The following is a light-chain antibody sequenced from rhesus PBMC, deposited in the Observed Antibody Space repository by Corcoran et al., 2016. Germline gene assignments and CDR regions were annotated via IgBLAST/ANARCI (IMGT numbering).Light chain of an antibody. Sequence: DIQMTQSPSSLSASVGDTVTITCRASQSISSWLDWYQQKPGKAPQLHIYKASSLQSGVPSRFSGRGAGTDFTLTISSLQPADFATSYCLQYSSSPFTFGPGTKLDIK. J-gene: IGKJ3*01. CDR3: LQYSSSPFT. CDR2: KAS. V-gene: IGKV1-22*01. CDR1: QSISSW.